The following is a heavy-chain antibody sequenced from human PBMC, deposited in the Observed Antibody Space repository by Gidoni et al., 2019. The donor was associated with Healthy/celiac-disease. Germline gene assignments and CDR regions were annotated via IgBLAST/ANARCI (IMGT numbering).Heavy chain of an antibody. V-gene: IGHV3-15*05. D-gene: IGHD6-13*01. CDR2: IKSKTDGGTT. Sequence: EVQLVESGGGLVKPGGSLRLSCAASGFTFSNAWMSWVRQAPGKGLEWVGRIKSKTDGGTTDYAAPVKGRFTISRDDSKNTLYLQMNSLKTEDTAVYYCTTDREAAAGIDYWGQGTLVTVSS. CDR1: GFTFSNAW. CDR3: TTDREAAAGIDY. J-gene: IGHJ4*02.